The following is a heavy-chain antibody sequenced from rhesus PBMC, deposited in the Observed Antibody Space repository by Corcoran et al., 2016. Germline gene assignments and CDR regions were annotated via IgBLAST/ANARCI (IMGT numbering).Heavy chain of an antibody. D-gene: IGHD3-3*01. CDR1: GFTFSDYY. CDR3: TRGLLQFLDWLPYDY. J-gene: IGHJ4*01. CDR2: ISSASISI. Sequence: EVQLVESGGGLVQPGGSLRLSCAASGFTFSDYYMCWVRQAPGKGLEWVSSISSASISINKAESVKCRFTITRDNAKNALYLQMNRLKTEDTAVYYCTRGLLQFLDWLPYDYWGQGVLVTVSS. V-gene: IGHV3S16*01.